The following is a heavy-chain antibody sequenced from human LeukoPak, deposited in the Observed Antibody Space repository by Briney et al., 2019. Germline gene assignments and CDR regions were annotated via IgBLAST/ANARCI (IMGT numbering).Heavy chain of an antibody. CDR1: GGSISSGGYY. Sequence: SETLSLTCTVSGGSISSGGYYWSWIRQHPGKGLEWIGCIYYSGSTYYNPSLKSRVTISVDTSKNQFSLKLSSVTAADTAVYYCARDGYSYGGTDYYGMDVWGQGTTVTVSS. CDR3: ARDGYSYGGTDYYGMDV. V-gene: IGHV4-31*03. J-gene: IGHJ6*02. CDR2: IYYSGST. D-gene: IGHD5-18*01.